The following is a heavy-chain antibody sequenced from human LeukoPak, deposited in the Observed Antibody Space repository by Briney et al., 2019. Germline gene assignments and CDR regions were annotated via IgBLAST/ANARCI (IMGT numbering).Heavy chain of an antibody. J-gene: IGHJ4*02. CDR3: ARMNYVSSGWGAPFDY. D-gene: IGHD1-7*01. V-gene: IGHV3-48*04. CDR2: IRSGGTNT. CDR1: GFTFSSFS. Sequence: GGSLRLSCAASGFTFSSFSMNWVRQAPGKGLEWVSYIRSGGTNTGYTGSVKGRFTISRDNAKNSLYLQMNSLRAEDTAVYYCARMNYVSSGWGAPFDYWGQGTLVTVSS.